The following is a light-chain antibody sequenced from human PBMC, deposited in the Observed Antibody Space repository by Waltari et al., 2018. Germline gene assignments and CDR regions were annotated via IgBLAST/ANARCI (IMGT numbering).Light chain of an antibody. V-gene: IGLV2-23*02. CDR1: SSDVGNYNI. CDR2: EVT. Sequence: QSGLTQPASASGSPGPSTTISCTGTSSDVGNYNIVYWYQQHPGKAPKLLIYEVTKRASGTSDRFSASKSGNTASLTISGLQAQEDEADYYCCSYVGLGTYVFGTGTKVTV. J-gene: IGLJ1*01. CDR3: CSYVGLGTYV.